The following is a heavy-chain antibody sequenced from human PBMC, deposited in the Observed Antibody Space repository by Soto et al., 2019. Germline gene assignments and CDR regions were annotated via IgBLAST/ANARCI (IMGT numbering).Heavy chain of an antibody. CDR3: ARAGEDYYYYYGMDV. D-gene: IGHD4-17*01. J-gene: IGHJ6*02. CDR1: GGSISSGGYY. Sequence: PSETLSLTCTVSGGSISSGGYYWSWIRQHPGKGLEWIGYIYYSGSTYYNPSLKSRVTISVDTSKNQFSLKLSAVTAADTAVYYCARAGEDYYYYYGMDVWGQGTTVTVSS. V-gene: IGHV4-31*03. CDR2: IYYSGST.